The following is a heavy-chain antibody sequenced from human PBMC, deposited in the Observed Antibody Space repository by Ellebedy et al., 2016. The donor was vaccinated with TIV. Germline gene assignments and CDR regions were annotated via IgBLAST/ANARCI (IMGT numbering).Heavy chain of an antibody. J-gene: IGHJ4*02. D-gene: IGHD2-2*01. V-gene: IGHV4-34*01. CDR1: GGSLSGYY. CDR2: INHSGST. Sequence: SETLSLXXAVYGGSLSGYYWSWVRQPPGKGLGWIGEINHSGSTNHNPSLKSRVTISVDTSKNQFSLKLRSVTAADTAVYFCARRPYCSTTTCYGLDYWGQGTLVTVSS. CDR3: ARRPYCSTTTCYGLDY.